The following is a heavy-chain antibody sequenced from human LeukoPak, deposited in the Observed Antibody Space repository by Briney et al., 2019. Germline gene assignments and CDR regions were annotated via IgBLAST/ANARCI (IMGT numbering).Heavy chain of an antibody. V-gene: IGHV4-39*01. CDR1: SSYA. J-gene: IGHJ3*02. Sequence: SSYAMSGVRQAPGKGLEWIGSIFYSGSTYYNPSLKSRVTISVDTSKNQFSLKLSSVTAADTAVYYCAKYYDSSGSDAFDIWGQGTMVTVSS. CDR2: IFYSGST. D-gene: IGHD3-22*01. CDR3: AKYYDSSGSDAFDI.